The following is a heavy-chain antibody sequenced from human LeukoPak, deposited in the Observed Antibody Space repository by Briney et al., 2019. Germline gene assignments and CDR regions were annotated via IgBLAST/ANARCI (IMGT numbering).Heavy chain of an antibody. J-gene: IGHJ4*02. D-gene: IGHD3-10*01. V-gene: IGHV3-15*01. Sequence: GPSLRLSCAASGPTFRNAWISSVRQHPRKWLEWDGRIKMKGDGETTDNAAPVKGRFTMSSDDSKDKVYLHMHTVKDEDTAVYYCATDLGLTMIRGVFVKWGQGALVSVFS. CDR3: ATDLGLTMIRGVFVK. CDR1: GPTFRNAW. CDR2: IKMKGDGETT.